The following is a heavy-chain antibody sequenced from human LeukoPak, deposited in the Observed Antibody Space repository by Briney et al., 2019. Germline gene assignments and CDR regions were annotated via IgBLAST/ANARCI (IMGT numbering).Heavy chain of an antibody. J-gene: IGHJ6*03. Sequence: PSETLSLTCTVSGGSISSYYWSWIRQPPGKGLEWIGYIYYSGSTNYNPSLKSRVTISVDTSKNQFSLELSSVTAADTAVYYCARGPFRNYYYYMDVWGKGTTVTVSS. V-gene: IGHV4-59*01. D-gene: IGHD2/OR15-2a*01. CDR1: GGSISSYY. CDR2: IYYSGST. CDR3: ARGPFRNYYYYMDV.